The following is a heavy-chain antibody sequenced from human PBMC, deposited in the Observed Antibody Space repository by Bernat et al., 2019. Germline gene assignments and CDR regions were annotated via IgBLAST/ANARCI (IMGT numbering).Heavy chain of an antibody. J-gene: IGHJ2*01. Sequence: QVQLQQWGAGLLKPSETLSLTCAVYGGSFSGYYWSWIRQPPGKGLEWIGEINHSGSTNYNPSLKSRVTISVDTSKNQFSLKLSSVTAADTAVYYCARAGRGYSSASTLLDLWGRGTLVTVSS. D-gene: IGHD5-18*01. CDR2: INHSGST. CDR3: ARAGRGYSSASTLLDL. V-gene: IGHV4-34*01. CDR1: GGSFSGYY.